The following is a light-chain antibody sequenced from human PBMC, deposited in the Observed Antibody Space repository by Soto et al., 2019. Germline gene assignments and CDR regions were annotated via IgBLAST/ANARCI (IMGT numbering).Light chain of an antibody. CDR2: DAS. CDR1: QSVSSPY. J-gene: IGKJ4*01. V-gene: IGKV3-20*01. CDR3: QQYGSSPLT. Sequence: EIVLTQSPGTLSLSPGERATLSCRASQSVSSPYLAWYQQKSGQAPRLLIYDASSRATGIPDRFSGSGSGTDFTLTISRLEPEDFAVYYCQQYGSSPLTFGGGTKVEIK.